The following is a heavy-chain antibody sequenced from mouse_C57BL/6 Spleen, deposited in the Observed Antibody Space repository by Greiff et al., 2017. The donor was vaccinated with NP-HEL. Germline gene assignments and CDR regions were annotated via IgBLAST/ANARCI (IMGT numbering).Heavy chain of an antibody. CDR1: GYAFSSYW. V-gene: IGHV1-80*01. CDR3: ARVHYGSSPGWFAY. Sequence: VQLQQSGAELVKPGASVKISCKASGYAFSSYWMNWVKQRPGKGLEWIGQIYPGDGDTNYNGKFKGKATLTADKSSSTAYMQLSSLTSEDSAVDFCARVHYGSSPGWFAYWGQGTLVTVSA. J-gene: IGHJ3*01. D-gene: IGHD1-1*01. CDR2: IYPGDGDT.